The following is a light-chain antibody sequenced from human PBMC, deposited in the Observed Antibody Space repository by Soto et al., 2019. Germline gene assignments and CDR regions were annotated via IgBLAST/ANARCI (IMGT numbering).Light chain of an antibody. Sequence: DIQMTQSPSTLSASVGDRVIITCRASQTISSWLAWYQQKPGKAPNLLIYKASALKSGVPSRFSGSGSGTAFTLTISSLKPDDFSTYYCQQYDNDSWTFGEGTKVEIK. CDR3: QQYDNDSWT. CDR1: QTISSW. CDR2: KAS. V-gene: IGKV1-5*03. J-gene: IGKJ1*01.